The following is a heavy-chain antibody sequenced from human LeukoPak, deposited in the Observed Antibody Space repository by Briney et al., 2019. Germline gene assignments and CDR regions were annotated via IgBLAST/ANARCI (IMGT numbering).Heavy chain of an antibody. Sequence: GRSLRLSCVASGFTLDHYAMHWVRQAPGKGLEWVAVIWHDGGSQYYADSVKGRFTISRDNSMKTLYLQMNSLRVEDTAVYYCAKDAQRGFDYSNSLESWGQGTLVTVSS. D-gene: IGHD4-11*01. V-gene: IGHV3-33*06. CDR2: IWHDGGSQ. CDR3: AKDAQRGFDYSNSLES. CDR1: GFTLDHYA. J-gene: IGHJ5*01.